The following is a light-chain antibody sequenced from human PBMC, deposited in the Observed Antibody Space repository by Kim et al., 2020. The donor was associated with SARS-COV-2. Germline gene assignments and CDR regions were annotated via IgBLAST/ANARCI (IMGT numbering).Light chain of an antibody. V-gene: IGLV2-14*03. CDR1: SSDIGTYNY. Sequence: QSITISCTGTSSDIGTYNYVSWYHQHPGKSPKLMISDVSKRPSGVSNRFSGSKSGNTASLTISGLQAEDEADYYCSSYTGTSTPWVFGGGTQLTVL. CDR3: SSYTGTSTPWV. J-gene: IGLJ3*02. CDR2: DVS.